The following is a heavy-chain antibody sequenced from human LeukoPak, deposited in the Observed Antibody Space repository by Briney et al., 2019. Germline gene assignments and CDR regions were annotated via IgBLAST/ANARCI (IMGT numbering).Heavy chain of an antibody. J-gene: IGHJ2*01. D-gene: IGHD3-3*01. CDR3: AKKNYDFWSGYPDARYFDL. Sequence: GASVKVSCKASGYTFTSYGISWVRQAPGKGLEWVSAISGSGGSTYYADSVKGRFTISRDNSKNTLYLQMNSLRAEDTAVYYCAKKNYDFWSGYPDARYFDLWGRGTLVTVSS. V-gene: IGHV3-23*01. CDR1: GYTFTSYG. CDR2: ISGSGGST.